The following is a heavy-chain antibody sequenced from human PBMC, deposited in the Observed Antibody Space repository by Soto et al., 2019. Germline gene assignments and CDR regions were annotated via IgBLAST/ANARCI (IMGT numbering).Heavy chain of an antibody. Sequence: GSLRLSCTASGFTFGDSTMNWVRQAPGKGLEWIGEINHSGSTNYNPSLKSRVTISVDTSKNQFSLKLSSVTAADTAVYYCARSYETGEDFDYWGQGTLVTVSS. CDR1: GFTFGDST. CDR3: ARSYETGEDFDY. J-gene: IGHJ4*02. V-gene: IGHV4-34*01. D-gene: IGHD7-27*01. CDR2: INHSGST.